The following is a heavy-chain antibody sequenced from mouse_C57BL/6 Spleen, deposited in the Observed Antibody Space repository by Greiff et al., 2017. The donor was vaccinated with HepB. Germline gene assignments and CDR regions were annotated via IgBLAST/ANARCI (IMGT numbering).Heavy chain of an antibody. V-gene: IGHV10-1*01. D-gene: IGHD2-3*01. J-gene: IGHJ4*01. CDR1: GFSFNTYA. Sequence: EVMLVESGGGLVQPKGSLKLSCAASGFSFNTYAMNWVRQAPGTGLEWVARIRSKSNNYATYYADSVKDRFTISRDDSESMLYLQMNNLKTEDTAMYYCVRQGDGYYDNYYAMDYWGQGTSVTVSS. CDR3: VRQGDGYYDNYYAMDY. CDR2: IRSKSNNYAT.